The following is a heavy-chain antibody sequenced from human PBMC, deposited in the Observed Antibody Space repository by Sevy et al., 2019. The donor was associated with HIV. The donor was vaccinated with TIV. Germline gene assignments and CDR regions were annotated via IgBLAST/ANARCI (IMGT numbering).Heavy chain of an antibody. CDR3: ARDSPGYGGYTY. D-gene: IGHD1-26*01. V-gene: IGHV3-7*01. CDR1: RFSFKTYW. Sequence: GGSLRLSCAASRFSFKTYWMSWVRQAPGKGLEWVGNIKEDGSAKYYADSVRGRFIISRDNAKNSQYLQMSSVRVEDTAVYYCARDSPGYGGYTYWGQGTLVTVSS. CDR2: IKEDGSAK. J-gene: IGHJ4*01.